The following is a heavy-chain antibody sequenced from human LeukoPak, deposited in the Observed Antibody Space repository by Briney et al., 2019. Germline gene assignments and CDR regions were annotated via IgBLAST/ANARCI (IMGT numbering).Heavy chain of an antibody. CDR1: DFTLSSHG. V-gene: IGHV3-30*03. Sequence: GGSLRLSCVVSDFTLSSHGMHWVRQAPGKGLEWVAVISYDGSNKYYADSVKGRFTISRDNSKNTLYLQMNSLRAEDTAVYYCARGGRDYGMDVWGQGTTVTVSS. CDR3: ARGGRDYGMDV. J-gene: IGHJ6*02. CDR2: ISYDGSNK.